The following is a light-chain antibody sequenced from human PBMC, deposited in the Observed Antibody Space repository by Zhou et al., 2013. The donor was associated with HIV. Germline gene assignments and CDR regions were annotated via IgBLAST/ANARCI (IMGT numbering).Light chain of an antibody. CDR3: QQYNNWSLS. CDR1: QTINNNY. Sequence: EVVLTQSPGTLSLSPGERATLSCRAGQTINNNYLAWYQQKPGRAPRLVLYGASSRATDIPDRFSGSGSGTDFTLTISSLESEDFAVYFCQQYNNWSLSFGGGTKVEIK. CDR2: GAS. J-gene: IGKJ4*01. V-gene: IGKV3-20*01.